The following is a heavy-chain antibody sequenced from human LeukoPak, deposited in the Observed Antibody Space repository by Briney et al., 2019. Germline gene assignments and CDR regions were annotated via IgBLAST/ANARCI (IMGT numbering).Heavy chain of an antibody. D-gene: IGHD5-24*01. CDR3: ARRSYNSPFRY. Sequence: SETLSLTCAVYGGSFSGYYWTWIRQPPGKGLEWIGEINHSGSTNYNPSLKSRVTISVDTSKNQFSLKLSSVTAADTAVYYCARRSYNSPFRYWGQGTLVTVPS. J-gene: IGHJ4*02. CDR2: INHSGST. CDR1: GGSFSGYY. V-gene: IGHV4-34*01.